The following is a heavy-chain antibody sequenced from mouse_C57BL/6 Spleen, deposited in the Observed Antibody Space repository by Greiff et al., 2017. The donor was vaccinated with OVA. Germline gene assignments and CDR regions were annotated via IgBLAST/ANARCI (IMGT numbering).Heavy chain of an antibody. D-gene: IGHD2-4*01. CDR1: SYTFTDYY. J-gene: IGHJ1*03. CDR2: IYPGSGNT. V-gene: IGHV1-76*01. CDR3: ARKVYYDYDGFDV. Sequence: QVQLQQSGAELVRPGASVKLSCKASSYTFTDYYINWVKQRPGQGLEWIARIYPGSGNTYYNEKFKGKATLTAEKSSSTAYMQLSSLTSEDSAVYFCARKVYYDYDGFDVWGTGTTVTVSS.